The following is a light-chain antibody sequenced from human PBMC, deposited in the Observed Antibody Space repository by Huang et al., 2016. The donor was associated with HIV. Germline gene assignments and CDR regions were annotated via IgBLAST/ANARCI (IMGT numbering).Light chain of an antibody. V-gene: IGKV3-20*01. Sequence: LTQSPGTLSLSPGERATLPCRASQVISSTYLAWDQQKPGQAPRLRIYGTSIRATGIPDMFSGSGSGTDFTLTISGLEPEDFVVYYCQQYGPSLPYTFGQGTKLEIK. CDR1: QVISSTY. J-gene: IGKJ2*01. CDR3: QQYGPSLPYT. CDR2: GTS.